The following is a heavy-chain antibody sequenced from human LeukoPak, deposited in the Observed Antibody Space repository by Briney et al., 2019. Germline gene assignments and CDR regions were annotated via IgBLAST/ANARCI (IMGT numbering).Heavy chain of an antibody. D-gene: IGHD6-13*01. CDR1: GFIFSSYA. CDR3: AKGTRRQQLAYFDY. Sequence: GGSLRLSCAASGFIFSSYAMTWVCQAPGKGLEWVSGIIGSGDSTYYADSVKGRFTISRDNSKNTVYLQMSSLRAEDTAVYYRAKGTRRQQLAYFDYWGQGTLVTVSS. J-gene: IGHJ4*02. CDR2: IIGSGDST. V-gene: IGHV3-23*01.